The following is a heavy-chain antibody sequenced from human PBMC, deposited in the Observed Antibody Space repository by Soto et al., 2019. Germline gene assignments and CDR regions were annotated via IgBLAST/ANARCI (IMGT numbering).Heavy chain of an antibody. CDR3: ARAHYYDSSGYYYFFDY. D-gene: IGHD3-22*01. Sequence: PVKVSCKASGGTFSSYAISWVRQAPGQGLEWMGGIIPIFGTANYAQKFQGRVTITADESTSTAYMELSSLRSEDTAVYYCARAHYYDSSGYYYFFDYWGQGTLVTVSS. J-gene: IGHJ4*02. V-gene: IGHV1-69*01. CDR2: IIPIFGTA. CDR1: GGTFSSYA.